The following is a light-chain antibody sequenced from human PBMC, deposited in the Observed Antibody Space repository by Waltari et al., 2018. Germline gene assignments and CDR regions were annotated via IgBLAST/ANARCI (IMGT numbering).Light chain of an antibody. V-gene: IGLV2-14*03. J-gene: IGLJ3*02. CDR3: SSYTDSFTVV. CDR1: GSDFGGYGP. CDR2: DAR. Sequence: QPALIQPASGPGSPGQPIPIPGPGTGSDFGGYGPAPWYQQHPGKPPNLMIYDARNRPSGVSYRFSGSKSANTASLTISGLQAEDEADYYCSSYTDSFTVVFGGGTRLTVL.